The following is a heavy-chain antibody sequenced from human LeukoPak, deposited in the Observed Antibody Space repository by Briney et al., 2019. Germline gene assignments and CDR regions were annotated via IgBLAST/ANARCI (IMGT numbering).Heavy chain of an antibody. V-gene: IGHV3-33*01. Sequence: GGSLRLSCAASGFNFSNYGMPWVRQAPGKGLEWVAVIWYDGSNECYADSVKGRFTISRDNSKNTLYLQMNSLRAEDTAVYYCARDVSGSYYNFDYWGQGTLVTVSS. CDR1: GFNFSNYG. J-gene: IGHJ4*02. CDR3: ARDVSGSYYNFDY. D-gene: IGHD1-26*01. CDR2: IWYDGSNE.